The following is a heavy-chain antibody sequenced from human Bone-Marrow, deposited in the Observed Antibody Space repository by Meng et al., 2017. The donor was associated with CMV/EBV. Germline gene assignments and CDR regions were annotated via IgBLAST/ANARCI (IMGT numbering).Heavy chain of an antibody. V-gene: IGHV3-7*01. CDR2: IKQDGSEK. D-gene: IGHD3-22*01. CDR1: GFTFSSYW. CDR3: ARISYYYDSSGYLTYYFAY. Sequence: GESLKISCAASGFTFSSYWMSWVRQAPGKGLEWVANIKQDGSEKYYVDSVKGRFTISRDNAKNSLYLQMNSLRAEDTAVYYCARISYYYDSSGYLTYYFAYWGQGNLVNVSS. J-gene: IGHJ4*02.